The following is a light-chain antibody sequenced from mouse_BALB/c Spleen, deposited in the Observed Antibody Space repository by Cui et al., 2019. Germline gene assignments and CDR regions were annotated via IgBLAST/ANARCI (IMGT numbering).Light chain of an antibody. CDR3: QQWSSNPLT. CDR2: LTS. Sequence: QIVLTQSTALMSASQGEKVTMTCSASSSVSYMYWYQQKPRSSPKPWIYLTSNLASGVPARFSGSGSGTSYSLTISSMEAEDAATYYCQQWSSNPLTFGAGTKLELK. CDR1: SSVSY. J-gene: IGKJ5*01. V-gene: IGKV4-68*01.